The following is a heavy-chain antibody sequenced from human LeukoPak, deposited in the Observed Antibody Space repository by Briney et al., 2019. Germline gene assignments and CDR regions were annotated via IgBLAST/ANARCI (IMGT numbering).Heavy chain of an antibody. V-gene: IGHV4-34*01. Sequence: PSETLSLTCAVYGGSFSGYYWSWIRQPPGKGLEWIGEINHSGSTNYNPSLKSRVTISVDTSKNQFSLKLSSVTAADTAVYYCARGGIQLWLRGVGGGRGTHFDYWGQGTLVTVSS. D-gene: IGHD5-18*01. CDR1: GGSFSGYY. CDR3: ARGGIQLWLRGVGGGRGTHFDY. CDR2: INHSGST. J-gene: IGHJ4*02.